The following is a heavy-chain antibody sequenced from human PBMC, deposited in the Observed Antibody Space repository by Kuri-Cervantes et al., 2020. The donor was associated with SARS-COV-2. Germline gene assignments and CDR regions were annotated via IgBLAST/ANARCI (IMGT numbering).Heavy chain of an antibody. CDR1: GRSMSSSSYY. J-gene: IGHJ4*01. Sequence: AGSLTLSCTLSGRSMSSSSYYWGWIREPRGKGLEWIGSIYYSQSTYYNPSLKSPVTITVDTSKNQFSLNLSSVTAADTAVYYCEGLLSYYVYVWGSYRYYYFDYWGQGTMVTVSS. CDR2: IYYSQST. D-gene: IGHD3-16*02. V-gene: IGHV4-39*01. CDR3: EGLLSYYVYVWGSYRYYYFDY.